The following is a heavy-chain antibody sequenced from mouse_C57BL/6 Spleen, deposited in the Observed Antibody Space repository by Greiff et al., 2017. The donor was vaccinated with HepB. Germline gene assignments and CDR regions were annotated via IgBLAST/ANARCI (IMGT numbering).Heavy chain of an antibody. D-gene: IGHD2-4*01. CDR1: GYTFTSYW. J-gene: IGHJ4*01. CDR3: LYDYDGGEAMDY. Sequence: VQLQQSRAELAKPGASVKLSCKASGYTFTSYWMHWVKQRPGQGLEWIGYINPSSGYTKYNQKFKDKATLTADKSSSTAYMQLSSLTYEDSAVYYCLYDYDGGEAMDYWGQGTSVTVSS. V-gene: IGHV1-7*01. CDR2: INPSSGYT.